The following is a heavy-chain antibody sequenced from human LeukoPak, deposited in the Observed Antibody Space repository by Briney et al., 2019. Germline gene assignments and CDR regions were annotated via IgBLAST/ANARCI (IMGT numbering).Heavy chain of an antibody. J-gene: IGHJ4*02. CDR2: IYYSGST. Sequence: SETLSLTCTVSGGSISSYYWSWIRQPPGKGLEWIGYIYYSGSTNYNPSLKSRVTISVDTSKNQFFLKLSSVTAADTAVYYCARSAEIQQQLLLDYWGQGTLVTVSS. CDR1: GGSISSYY. V-gene: IGHV4-59*01. D-gene: IGHD6-13*01. CDR3: ARSAEIQQQLLLDY.